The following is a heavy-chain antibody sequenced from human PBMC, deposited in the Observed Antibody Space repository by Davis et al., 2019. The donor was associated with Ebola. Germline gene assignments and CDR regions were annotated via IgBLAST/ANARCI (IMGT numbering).Heavy chain of an antibody. CDR1: GYTFTDYY. J-gene: IGHJ4*02. CDR3: ARGHNYAHEY. D-gene: IGHD4-11*01. V-gene: IGHV1-2*06. Sequence: ASVTVSCQASGYTFTDYYIHWLRQAPGQGLEWLGRVILKSGATNYAQKFQGRVTMTRDTSISTVYMELSSLRYDDPADYYCARGHNYAHEYWGQGTLVTVSS. CDR2: VILKSGAT.